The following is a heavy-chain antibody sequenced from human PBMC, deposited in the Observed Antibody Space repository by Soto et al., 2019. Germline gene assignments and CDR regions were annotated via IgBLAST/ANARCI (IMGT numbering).Heavy chain of an antibody. D-gene: IGHD4-17*01. V-gene: IGHV1-8*01. J-gene: IGHJ6*02. Sequence: QVQLVQSGAEVKKPGASVKVSCKASGCTFTSYDINWVRQATGQGLEWMGWMNPNSGNTGYAQKFQGRVTMTRNTSISTAYMELSSLRSEDTAVYYCARGRPNTVRVGRHYGMDVWGQGTTVTVSS. CDR1: GCTFTSYD. CDR3: ARGRPNTVRVGRHYGMDV. CDR2: MNPNSGNT.